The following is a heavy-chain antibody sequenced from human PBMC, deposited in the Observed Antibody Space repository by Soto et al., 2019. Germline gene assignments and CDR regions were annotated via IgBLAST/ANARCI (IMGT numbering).Heavy chain of an antibody. V-gene: IGHV3-23*01. CDR2: ISGSGGST. Sequence: GGSLRLSCAASGFTFSSYAMSWVRQAPGKGLEWVSAISGSGGSTYYADSVKGRFTISRDNSKNTLYLQMNSLRAEDTAVYYCAKDLFPWSSSSLGWFDPWGQGTLVTVSS. CDR3: AKDLFPWSSSSLGWFDP. CDR1: GFTFSSYA. D-gene: IGHD6-6*01. J-gene: IGHJ5*02.